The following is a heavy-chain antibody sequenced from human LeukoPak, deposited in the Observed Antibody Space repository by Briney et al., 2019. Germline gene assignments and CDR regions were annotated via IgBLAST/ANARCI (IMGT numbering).Heavy chain of an antibody. D-gene: IGHD3-10*01. V-gene: IGHV3-48*03. CDR3: ARDRGGPLEN. Sequence: GGSLRLSCAASGFTFSTYEMNWVRQAPGKGREWGSYISSSGSAMYYADSVKGRFTISRDNAKNSLFLQMNSLRADDTAVYYCARDRGGPLENWGQGTLVTVSS. CDR1: GFTFSTYE. CDR2: ISSSGSAM. J-gene: IGHJ4*02.